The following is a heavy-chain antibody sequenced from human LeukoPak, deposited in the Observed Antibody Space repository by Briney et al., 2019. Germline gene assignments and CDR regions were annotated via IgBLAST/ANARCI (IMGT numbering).Heavy chain of an antibody. J-gene: IGHJ6*03. CDR1: GYTFTSYD. V-gene: IGHV1-69*05. D-gene: IGHD6-13*01. Sequence: ASVKVSCKASGYTFTSYDINWVRQATGQGLEWMGRIIPIFGTANYAQKFQGRVTITTDESTSTAYMELSSLRSEDTAVYYCARVSSSSLAGYYYYYYMDVWGKGTTVTVSS. CDR2: IIPIFGTA. CDR3: ARVSSSSLAGYYYYYYMDV.